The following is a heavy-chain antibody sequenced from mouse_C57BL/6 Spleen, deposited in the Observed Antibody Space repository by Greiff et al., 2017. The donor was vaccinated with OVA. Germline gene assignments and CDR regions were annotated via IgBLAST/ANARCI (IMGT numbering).Heavy chain of an antibody. Sequence: EVQGVESGGGLVQPGGSLKLSCAASGFTFSDYGMAWVRQAPRKGPEWVAFISNLAYSIYYADTVTGRFTISRENAKNTLYLEMSSLRSEDTAMYYCARFYDSFDYWGQGTTLTVSS. J-gene: IGHJ2*01. V-gene: IGHV5-15*01. CDR1: GFTFSDYG. CDR3: ARFYDSFDY. D-gene: IGHD2-4*01. CDR2: ISNLAYSI.